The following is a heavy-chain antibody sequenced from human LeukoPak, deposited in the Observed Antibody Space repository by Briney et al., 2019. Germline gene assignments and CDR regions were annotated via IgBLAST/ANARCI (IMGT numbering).Heavy chain of an antibody. CDR1: GFTFSGCE. Sequence: GGSLRLSCAISGFTFSGCELTWVRQAPGKGLEWISYISRSGNTIYYADSVKGRFTISRDNAKNCLYLQMNNLRAEDTAVYYCARDWNGSGWPTDYWGQGTLVTVSS. D-gene: IGHD6-19*01. CDR2: ISRSGNTI. CDR3: ARDWNGSGWPTDY. J-gene: IGHJ4*02. V-gene: IGHV3-48*03.